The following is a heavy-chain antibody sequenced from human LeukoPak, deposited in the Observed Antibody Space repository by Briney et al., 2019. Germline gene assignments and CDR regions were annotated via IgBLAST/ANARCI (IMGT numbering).Heavy chain of an antibody. Sequence: PGGSLRLSCAASGFDFSTYAMHWVRLTPGKGLEFVSAISKRGDDTSYGNDVKGRFTISRDNIKNTVDLEMGSLRVDDTGIYYCARIPEYWGQGTVVTVPS. CDR1: GFDFSTYA. D-gene: IGHD2-2*01. CDR2: ISKRGDDT. V-gene: IGHV3-64*01. J-gene: IGHJ1*01. CDR3: ARIPEY.